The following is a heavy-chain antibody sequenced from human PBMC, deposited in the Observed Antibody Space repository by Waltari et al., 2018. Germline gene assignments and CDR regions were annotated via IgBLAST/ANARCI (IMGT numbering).Heavy chain of an antibody. Sequence: QVQLVQSGAEVKKPGASVTVSCKASGYTFTNYSMHWVRQAPGQGLEWMGIIKPRGSSTSYALKVEDRVTMTRDTSTSTVYMQLSSLKSEDTAIYYCARDSSSSGKGDYWGQGTLVTVSS. V-gene: IGHV1-46*01. CDR2: IKPRGSST. CDR3: ARDSSSSGKGDY. D-gene: IGHD6-6*01. CDR1: GYTFTNYS. J-gene: IGHJ4*02.